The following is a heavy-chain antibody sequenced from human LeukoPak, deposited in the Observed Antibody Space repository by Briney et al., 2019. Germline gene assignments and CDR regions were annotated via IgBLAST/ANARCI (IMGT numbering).Heavy chain of an antibody. CDR2: ISGGGDST. D-gene: IGHD5-18*01. Sequence: GGSLRLSCAASGFTFSSYAMNWVRQAPGKGLEWVSGISGGGDSTFYADSVKGRFSISRDDSGNTLYLQMSSLRADDTALYYCAKLRDSGYSYGHYYYYGMDVWGQGTTVTVSS. J-gene: IGHJ6*02. V-gene: IGHV3-23*01. CDR3: AKLRDSGYSYGHYYYYGMDV. CDR1: GFTFSSYA.